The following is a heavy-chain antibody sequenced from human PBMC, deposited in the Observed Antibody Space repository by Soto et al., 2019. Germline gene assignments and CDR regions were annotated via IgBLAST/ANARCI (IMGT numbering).Heavy chain of an antibody. D-gene: IGHD2-2*02. J-gene: IGHJ6*02. CDR2: ISAYNGNT. CDR1: GYTFTSYG. Sequence: ASVKVSCKASGYTFTSYGISWVRQAPGQGLEWMGWISAYNGNTNYAQKLQGRVTMTTDTSTSTAYMELRSLRSDDTAVYYCARLPGVVPSHRKDIVVVPAAIRGYYYGMDVWGQGTTVTVSS. V-gene: IGHV1-18*01. CDR3: ARLPGVVPSHRKDIVVVPAAIRGYYYGMDV.